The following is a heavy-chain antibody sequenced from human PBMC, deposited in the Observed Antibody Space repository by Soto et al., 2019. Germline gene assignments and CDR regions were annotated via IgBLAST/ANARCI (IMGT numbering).Heavy chain of an antibody. CDR2: INGDGSDT. CDR3: ERDYEGDWFDP. CDR1: GFTFSTYW. Sequence: PGGSLRLSCATSGFTFSTYWMHWVRQAPGKGLVWVSRINGDGSDTTYADSVKGRFTVSRDDAKNTLYLQMNTLRAEDTAVYYCERDYEGDWFDPWGQGTLVTVSS. D-gene: IGHD3-3*01. J-gene: IGHJ5*02. V-gene: IGHV3-74*01.